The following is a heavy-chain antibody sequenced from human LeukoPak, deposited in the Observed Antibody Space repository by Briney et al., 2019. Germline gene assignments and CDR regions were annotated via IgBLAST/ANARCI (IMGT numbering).Heavy chain of an antibody. CDR1: GYTFTGYY. D-gene: IGHD6-6*01. CDR3: ARGLAARPRSYYYYGMDV. J-gene: IGHJ6*02. V-gene: IGHV1-2*04. CDR2: INPNSGGT. Sequence: ASVKGSCKASGYTFTGYYMHWVRQAPGQGLEWMGWINPNSGGTNYAQKFQGWVTMTRDTSISTAYMELSRLRSDDTAVYYCARGLAARPRSYYYYGMDVWGQGTTVTVSS.